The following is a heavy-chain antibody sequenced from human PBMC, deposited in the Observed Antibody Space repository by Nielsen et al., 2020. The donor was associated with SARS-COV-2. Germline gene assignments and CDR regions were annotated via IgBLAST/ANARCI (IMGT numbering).Heavy chain of an antibody. CDR3: AKDWTAIVVVPSGGVDY. Sequence: GESLKISCAASGFTFSTYGMHWVCQAPGKGLEWVAAISYDGSNKYYVDSVKGRFTISRDNSKNTLYLQMSSLREEDTAVYYCAKDWTAIVVVPSGGVDYWDQGTLVTVSS. CDR1: GFTFSTYG. V-gene: IGHV3-30*18. J-gene: IGHJ4*02. CDR2: ISYDGSNK. D-gene: IGHD2-15*01.